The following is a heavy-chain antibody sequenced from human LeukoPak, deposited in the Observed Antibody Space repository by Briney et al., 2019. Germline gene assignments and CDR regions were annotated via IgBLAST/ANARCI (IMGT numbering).Heavy chain of an antibody. CDR1: GFTFSSYS. CDR3: ARHRSSTGAYDPYYYYMDV. CDR2: ISSSSSYI. J-gene: IGHJ6*03. D-gene: IGHD1-1*01. Sequence: GGSLRLSCAASGFTFSSYSMNWVRQAPGKGLEWGSSISSSSSYIYYADSVKGRFTISRDNAKNSLYLQMNSLRAEDTAVYYCARHRSSTGAYDPYYYYMDVWGKGTTVTVSS. V-gene: IGHV3-21*01.